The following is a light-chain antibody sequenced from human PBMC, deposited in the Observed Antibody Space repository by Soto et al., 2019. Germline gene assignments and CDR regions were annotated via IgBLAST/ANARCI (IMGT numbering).Light chain of an antibody. CDR3: CSYRSGTTWV. V-gene: IGLV2-14*01. Sequence: QPVLTQPASVSGSPGQSITISCTGTSSDVGGYNYVSWYQQHPGKAPKLMIYEVTNRPSGVSHRFSGSKSGNSASLTISGLHAEDEADYYCCSYRSGTTWVFGGGTQLTVL. CDR1: SSDVGGYNY. J-gene: IGLJ3*02. CDR2: EVT.